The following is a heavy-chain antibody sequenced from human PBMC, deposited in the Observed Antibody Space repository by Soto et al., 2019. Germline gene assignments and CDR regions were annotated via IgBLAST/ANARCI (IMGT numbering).Heavy chain of an antibody. CDR1: GFTFSSYG. Sequence: QVQLVESGGGVVQPGRSLRLSCAASGFTFSSYGMHWVRQAPGKGLEWVAVISYDGSNKYYADSVKGRFTISRDNSKNTLYLQMNSLRAEDPAVYYCAKVEGRCLQPGVFDYWGHGTLVTVSS. CDR2: ISYDGSNK. D-gene: IGHD1-1*01. CDR3: AKVEGRCLQPGVFDY. V-gene: IGHV3-30*18. J-gene: IGHJ4*01.